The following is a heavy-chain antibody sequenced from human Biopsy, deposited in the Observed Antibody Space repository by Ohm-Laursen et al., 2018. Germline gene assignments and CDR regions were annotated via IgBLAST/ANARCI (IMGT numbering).Heavy chain of an antibody. D-gene: IGHD1-26*01. CDR2: IYPGGGT. CDR3: AGIVLGPTNDAFDI. J-gene: IGHJ3*02. CDR1: GDSIRNYY. Sequence: SETLSLTCIVSGDSIRNYYWSWIRQAAGKGLEWIGRIYPGGGTIYNPSLKSRVTMSVDTSKNHFSLNLNSVTAADTAVYYCAGIVLGPTNDAFDIWDQGTMVTVSS. V-gene: IGHV4-4*07.